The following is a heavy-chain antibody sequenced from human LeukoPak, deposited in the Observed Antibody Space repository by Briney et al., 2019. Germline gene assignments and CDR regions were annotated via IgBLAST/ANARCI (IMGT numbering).Heavy chain of an antibody. CDR1: GGSFSGYY. D-gene: IGHD3-10*01. CDR3: ATDGRAYYSSTGSYYIPISPVDY. V-gene: IGHV4-34*01. CDR2: INHSGST. J-gene: IGHJ4*02. Sequence: PSETLSLTCAIYGGSFSGYYWNWVRQPPGKGLEWIGEINHSGSTNYNPSLKSRVTISVDTSKNQFSLKLSSVTAADTAVYYCATDGRAYYSSTGSYYIPISPVDYWGQGTLVTVSS.